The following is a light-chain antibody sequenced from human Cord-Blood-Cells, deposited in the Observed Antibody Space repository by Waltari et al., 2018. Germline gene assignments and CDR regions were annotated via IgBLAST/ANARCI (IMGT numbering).Light chain of an antibody. Sequence: QSALTQPPSVSGSPVHSLIISCTGISSDVAGYNSASWYQQHPGKAPKLMIYDVSNRPSGVSNRFSGSKSGNTASLTISGLQAEDEADYYCSSYTSSSTYVFGTGTKVTVL. CDR1: SSDVAGYNS. CDR2: DVS. J-gene: IGLJ1*01. V-gene: IGLV2-14*01. CDR3: SSYTSSSTYV.